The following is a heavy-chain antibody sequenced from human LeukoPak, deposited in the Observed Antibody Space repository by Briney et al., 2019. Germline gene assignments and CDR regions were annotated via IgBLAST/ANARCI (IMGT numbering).Heavy chain of an antibody. CDR3: ARVRDYYDSSGTFDY. CDR2: INPNSGGT. CDR1: GYTFTGHY. Sequence: ASVKVSCKASGYTFTGHYMHWVRQAPGQGLEWMGWINPNSGGTNYAQKFQGRVTMTRDTSISTAYMELSRLRSDDTAVYYCARVRDYYDSSGTFDYWGQGTLVTVSS. V-gene: IGHV1-2*02. J-gene: IGHJ4*02. D-gene: IGHD3-22*01.